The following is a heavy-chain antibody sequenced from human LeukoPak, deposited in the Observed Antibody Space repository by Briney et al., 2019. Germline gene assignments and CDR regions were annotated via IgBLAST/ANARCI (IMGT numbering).Heavy chain of an antibody. V-gene: IGHV3-74*01. J-gene: IGHJ5*02. CDR1: GFTFSSYW. Sequence: GGSLRLSRAASGFTFSSYWMHWVRQAPGKGLVWVSRINSDGSSTSYADSVKGRFTISRDNAKNTLYLQMNSLRAEDTAVYYCAREDCTNGVCYSVHDWFDPWGQGTLVTVSS. CDR3: AREDCTNGVCYSVHDWFDP. D-gene: IGHD2-8*01. CDR2: INSDGSST.